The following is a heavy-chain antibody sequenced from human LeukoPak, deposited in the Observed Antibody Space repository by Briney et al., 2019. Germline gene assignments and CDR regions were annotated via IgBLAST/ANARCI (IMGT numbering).Heavy chain of an antibody. CDR3: TAAKGYHFDY. V-gene: IGHV3-73*01. CDR1: GFTFSGSA. J-gene: IGHJ4*02. CDR2: IRSKANSYAT. D-gene: IGHD1-1*01. Sequence: GGSLRLSCAASGFTFSGSAMHWVRQASGKGLEWVGRIRSKANSYATAYAASVKGRFTISRDDSRNTAYLQMNSLKTEDTAVYYCTAAKGYHFDYWGQGTLVTVSS.